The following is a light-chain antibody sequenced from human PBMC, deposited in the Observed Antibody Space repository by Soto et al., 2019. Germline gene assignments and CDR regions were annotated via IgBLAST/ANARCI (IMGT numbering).Light chain of an antibody. CDR1: SSNIGAGYE. CDR2: ENN. V-gene: IGLV1-40*01. J-gene: IGLJ1*01. Sequence: QSVLTQPPSVSEAPGQRVTISCTGSSSNIGAGYEAHWYQQVPGTAPKLLIYENNNRPSGLPDRFSGSKSGTSASLAITGLQAEAASEYYCHSYDSSLSGYVFGSGTKLTVL. CDR3: HSYDSSLSGYV.